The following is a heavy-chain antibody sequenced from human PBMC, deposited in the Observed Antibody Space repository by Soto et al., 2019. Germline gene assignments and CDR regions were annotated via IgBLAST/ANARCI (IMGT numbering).Heavy chain of an antibody. Sequence: EVQLVESGGGLVKPGGSLRVSCAASGFSFNTYSMNWVRQAPGKGLEWVSSISTSSTYIYYADSVKGRFTISRDNAKKWLFLQMNSLAAEDPAVYYCARGGGYQLFPPDYWGQGTLVTVSS. CDR3: ARGGGYQLFPPDY. V-gene: IGHV3-21*01. CDR1: GFSFNTYS. D-gene: IGHD2-2*01. CDR2: ISTSSTYI. J-gene: IGHJ4*02.